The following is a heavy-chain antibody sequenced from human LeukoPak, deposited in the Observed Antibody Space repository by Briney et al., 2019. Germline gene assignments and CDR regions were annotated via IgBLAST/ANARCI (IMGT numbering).Heavy chain of an antibody. CDR1: GGSISSYY. CDR2: IYYSGST. D-gene: IGHD6-13*01. J-gene: IGHJ5*02. CDR3: ARGGQQLVNWFDP. Sequence: SETLSLTCTVSGGSISSYYWSWIRQPPGKGLEWIGYIYYSGSTNYNPSLKSRVTISVDTSKNQFSLKLNSVTAADTAVYYCARGGQQLVNWFDPWGQGTLVTVSS. V-gene: IGHV4-59*01.